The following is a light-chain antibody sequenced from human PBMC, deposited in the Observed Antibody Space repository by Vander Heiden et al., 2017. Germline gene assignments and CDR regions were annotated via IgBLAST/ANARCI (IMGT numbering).Light chain of an antibody. V-gene: IGLV1-40*01. CDR2: GNN. CDR1: SSNIGTGYD. CDR3: QYYANSLSGVV. Sequence: QSVLTQPPSVSGAPGQRVTISCTGSSSNIGTGYDVHWYQQLPGTAPKLLIVGNNNRPSGVPDRFSGYKSGTSASLEITGLQAEDEADDYCQYYANSLSGVVFGGGTKLTVL. J-gene: IGLJ3*02.